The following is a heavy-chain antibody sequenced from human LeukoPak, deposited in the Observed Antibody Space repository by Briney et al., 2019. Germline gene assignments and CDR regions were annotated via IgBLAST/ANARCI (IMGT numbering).Heavy chain of an antibody. CDR1: GGSISSYY. CDR2: IYYSGGT. D-gene: IGHD1-26*01. Sequence: SETLSLTCTVSGGSISSYYWSWIRQPPGKGLEWIGYIYYSGGTNYNPSLKRRVTIIVDTSKNQFSLKLSFVTAADTAVYYCARGSSGLVGATNDWGQGTLVTVSS. CDR3: ARGSSGLVGATND. J-gene: IGHJ4*02. V-gene: IGHV4-59*01.